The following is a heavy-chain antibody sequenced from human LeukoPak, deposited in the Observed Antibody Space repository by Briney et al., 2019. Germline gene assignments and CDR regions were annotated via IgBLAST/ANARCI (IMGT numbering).Heavy chain of an antibody. CDR3: ARAKYSGSYPHDY. V-gene: IGHV3-11*04. CDR2: ISSSGSTI. D-gene: IGHD1-26*01. Sequence: PGGSLRLSCAASGFTFSDYYMSWIRQAPGKGLEWVSYISSSGSTIYYADSVKGRFTISRDNAKNSLYLQMNSLRAEDTALYYCARAKYSGSYPHDYWGQGTLVTVSS. J-gene: IGHJ4*02. CDR1: GFTFSDYY.